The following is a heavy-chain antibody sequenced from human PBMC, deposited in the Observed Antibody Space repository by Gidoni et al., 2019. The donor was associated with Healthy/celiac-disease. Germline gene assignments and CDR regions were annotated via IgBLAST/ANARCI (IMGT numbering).Heavy chain of an antibody. CDR2: IYHSGST. J-gene: IGHJ4*02. Sequence: QLQLQESGSGLVKPSQTLSLPCAVSGASISSGGYSWSWIRQPPGKGLEWIGYIYHSGSTYYNPSLKSRVTISVDRSKNQFSLKLSSVTAADTAVYYCASLSCSGGSCYSAFFDYWGQGTLVTVSS. CDR3: ASLSCSGGSCYSAFFDY. D-gene: IGHD2-15*01. V-gene: IGHV4-30-2*01. CDR1: GASISSGGYS.